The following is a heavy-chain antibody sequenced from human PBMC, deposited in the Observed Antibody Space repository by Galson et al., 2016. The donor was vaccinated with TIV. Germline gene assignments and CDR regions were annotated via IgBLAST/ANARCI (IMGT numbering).Heavy chain of an antibody. CDR3: ASAGPSDSGDFGRY. V-gene: IGHV1-8*02. CDR2: MNAKIGNR. D-gene: IGHD4-17*01. J-gene: IGHJ4*02. CDR1: GYTSNTYD. Sequence: SVKVSCKASGYTSNTYDLNWVRQATGQGLEWMGWMNAKIGNRGYAPKFQGRLTVTTDTSRSTAYMELSSLRSDDTAVYYCASAGPSDSGDFGRYWGQGTLVTASS.